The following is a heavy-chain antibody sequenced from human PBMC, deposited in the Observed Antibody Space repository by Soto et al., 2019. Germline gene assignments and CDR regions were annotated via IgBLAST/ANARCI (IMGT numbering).Heavy chain of an antibody. J-gene: IGHJ4*02. CDR1: GFSLSTSGVS. D-gene: IGHD6-19*01. CDR3: AHRPPYSSGWGR. V-gene: IGHV2-5*02. Sequence: QITLKESGPTLVKPTQTLTLTCTFSGFSLSTSGVSVGWIRQPPGKALEWLALIYWDDDKRYSPSLKSRLTLTKDTAKNQVVLTLANMDPVDTATYYCAHRPPYSSGWGRWGQGTLVTVSS. CDR2: IYWDDDK.